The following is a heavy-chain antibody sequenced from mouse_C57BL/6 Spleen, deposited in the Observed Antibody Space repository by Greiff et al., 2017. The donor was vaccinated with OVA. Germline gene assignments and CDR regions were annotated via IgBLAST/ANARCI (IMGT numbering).Heavy chain of an antibody. CDR2: IDPSDSET. J-gene: IGHJ2*01. D-gene: IGHD1-1*01. CDR1: GYTFTSYW. V-gene: IGHV1-52*01. Sequence: QVQLQQPGAELVRPGSSVKLSCKASGYTFTSYWMHWVKQRPIQGLEWIGNIDPSDSETNYNQKFTNKTTLTKNNSSSIAYMQLNSLTSEDSAVYYCASATVVATPFDYWGQGTTLTVSS. CDR3: ASATVVATPFDY.